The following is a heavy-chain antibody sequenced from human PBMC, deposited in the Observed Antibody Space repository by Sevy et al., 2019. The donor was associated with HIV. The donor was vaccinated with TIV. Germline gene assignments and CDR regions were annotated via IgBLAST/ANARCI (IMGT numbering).Heavy chain of an antibody. CDR3: ARLLPSYYGMGV. Sequence: SETLSLTCTVSGGSISNYYWSWIRQPPGKGLEWIGYIYYSGSTKYNPSLKGRVTISVDTSKNQFSLKLNSVTAADTAVYYCARLLPSYYGMGVWGQGTTVTVSS. CDR2: IYYSGST. V-gene: IGHV4-59*01. J-gene: IGHJ6*02. D-gene: IGHD5-18*01. CDR1: GGSISNYY.